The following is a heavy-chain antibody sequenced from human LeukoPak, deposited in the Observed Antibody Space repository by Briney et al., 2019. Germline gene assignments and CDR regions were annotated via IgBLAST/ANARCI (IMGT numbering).Heavy chain of an antibody. Sequence: ASVTVSCKASGYTFTGYYMNWVRQAPGQGLEWMGWIDPNSGGTNYAQRFQGRVTMTRDTSISTAYMDLSRLRSDDTAVYYCARVRIAIRFVTNDAFDIWGQGTMVTVSS. CDR1: GYTFTGYY. CDR2: IDPNSGGT. D-gene: IGHD6-13*01. CDR3: ARVRIAIRFVTNDAFDI. V-gene: IGHV1-2*02. J-gene: IGHJ3*02.